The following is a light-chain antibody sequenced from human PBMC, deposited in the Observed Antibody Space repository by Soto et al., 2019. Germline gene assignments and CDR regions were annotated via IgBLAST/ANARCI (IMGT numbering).Light chain of an antibody. CDR3: QQFNSWPRT. CDR1: QSVSGN. Sequence: IVMTQSPATVSASPGERVTLSCRASQSVSGNVAWYHQKPGQPPRLLVYGASTTATGIPARFFGSGSETDFTLTITRLQSEDFGTYYCQQFNSWPRTFGQGTKVEIK. J-gene: IGKJ1*01. CDR2: GAS. V-gene: IGKV3-15*01.